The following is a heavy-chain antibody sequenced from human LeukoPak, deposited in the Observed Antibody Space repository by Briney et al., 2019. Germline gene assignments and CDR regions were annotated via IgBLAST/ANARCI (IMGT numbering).Heavy chain of an antibody. CDR1: GGTFSSYA. J-gene: IGHJ6*02. Sequence: SVKVSCKASGGTFSSYAISWVRQAPGQGLEWMGRIIPILGIANYAQKFQGRVTITADKSTSTAYMELSSLRSEDTAVYYCARAGRTMIVAAMGCGMDVWGQGTTVTVSS. V-gene: IGHV1-69*04. D-gene: IGHD3-22*01. CDR3: ARAGRTMIVAAMGCGMDV. CDR2: IIPILGIA.